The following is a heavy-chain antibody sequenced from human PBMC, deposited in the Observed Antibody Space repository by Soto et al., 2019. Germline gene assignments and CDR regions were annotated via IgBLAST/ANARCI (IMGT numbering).Heavy chain of an antibody. CDR3: ASISAGDY. CDR1: GGSFSGYY. Sequence: QVQLQQWGAGLLKPSETLSLTCAVYGGSFSGYYWSWIRQPPGKGLEWIGEINHSGSTNYNPSLNSRVTISVDTSKDQFSLKLSSVTAADTAVYYCASISAGDYWGQGTLVTVSS. J-gene: IGHJ4*02. CDR2: INHSGST. V-gene: IGHV4-34*01. D-gene: IGHD3-16*02.